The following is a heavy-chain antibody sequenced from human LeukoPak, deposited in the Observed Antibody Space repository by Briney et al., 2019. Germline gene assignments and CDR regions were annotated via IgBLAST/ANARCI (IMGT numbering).Heavy chain of an antibody. J-gene: IGHJ4*02. D-gene: IGHD2-2*01. CDR3: ARDLVVVPAAMGGVDY. CDR2: ISYDGSNK. V-gene: IGHV3-30*04. Sequence: GGSLRLSCAASGFTFSSYAMHWVRQAPGKGLEWVAVISYDGSNKYYADSVKGRFTISRDNSKNTLYLQMNSLRAEDTAVYYCARDLVVVPAAMGGVDYWGQGTLVTVSS. CDR1: GFTFSSYA.